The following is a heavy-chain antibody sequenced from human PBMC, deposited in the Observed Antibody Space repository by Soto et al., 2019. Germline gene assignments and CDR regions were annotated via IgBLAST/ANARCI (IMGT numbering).Heavy chain of an antibody. CDR1: GFSLSTSGVG. CDR3: AHRPGGGAARYYYYYYGMDV. J-gene: IGHJ6*02. D-gene: IGHD6-6*01. CDR2: IYWNDDK. Sequence: QSGPTLVNPTQTLTLTCTFSGFSLSTSGVGVGWIRQPPGKALEWLALIYWNDDKRYSPSLKSRLTITKDTSKNQVVLTMTNMDPVDTATYYCAHRPGGGAARYYYYYYGMDVWGQGTTVTVSS. V-gene: IGHV2-5*01.